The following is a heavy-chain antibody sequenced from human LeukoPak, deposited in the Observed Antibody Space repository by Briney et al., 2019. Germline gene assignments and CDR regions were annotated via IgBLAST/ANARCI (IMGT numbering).Heavy chain of an antibody. V-gene: IGHV1-69*05. D-gene: IGHD5-24*01. CDR2: IIPIFGTA. Sequence: ASVKVSCKASGGTFSSYAISWVRQAPGQGLEWMGGIIPIFGTANYAQKFQGRVTITTDESTSTAYMELSSLRSEDTAVYYCARDRGDGYKSAIYYYYYMDVWGKGTTVTVAS. J-gene: IGHJ6*03. CDR3: ARDRGDGYKSAIYYYYYMDV. CDR1: GGTFSSYA.